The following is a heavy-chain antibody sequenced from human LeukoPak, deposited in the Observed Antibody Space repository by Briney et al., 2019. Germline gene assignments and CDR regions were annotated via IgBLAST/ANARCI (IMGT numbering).Heavy chain of an antibody. V-gene: IGHV4-59*12. D-gene: IGHD6-13*01. J-gene: IGHJ4*02. CDR3: AREERQRLYFDY. CDR2: FYYSGST. Sequence: PSETLSLTCTVSGGSISSYYWNWIRQPPGKGLEWIGYFYYSGSTNYNPSLRGRVTISVDTSKNQFSLKLSSVTAADTAVYYCAREERQRLYFDYWGQGTLVTVSS. CDR1: GGSISSYY.